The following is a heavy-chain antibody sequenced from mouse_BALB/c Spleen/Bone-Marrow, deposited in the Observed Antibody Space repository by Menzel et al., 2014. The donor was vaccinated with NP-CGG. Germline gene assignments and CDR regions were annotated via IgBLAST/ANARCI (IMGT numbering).Heavy chain of an antibody. CDR3: ARFPMDY. CDR1: GFTFIDHY. CDR2: IRNKAYGYTT. V-gene: IGHV7-3*02. Sequence: DVMLVESGGGLVQPGGSLRLSCTTSGFTFIDHYMSWVRQPPGKALEWLGFIRNKAYGYTTEYSASVKGRFTISRDNSQSILYLQMNTLRAEDSATYYCARFPMDYWGQGTSVIVSS. J-gene: IGHJ4*01.